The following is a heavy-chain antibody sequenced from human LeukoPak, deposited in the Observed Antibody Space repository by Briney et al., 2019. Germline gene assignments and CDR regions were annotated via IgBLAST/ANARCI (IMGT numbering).Heavy chain of an antibody. Sequence: PSETLSLTCAVSGYSISSGYYWGWIRQPPGKGLEWTGSIYHSGSTYYNPSLKSRVTISVDTSKNQFSLKLSSVTAADTAVYYCARGPYDSSGYYFGFDYWGQGTLVTVSS. J-gene: IGHJ4*02. CDR1: GYSISSGYY. CDR2: IYHSGST. D-gene: IGHD3-22*01. V-gene: IGHV4-38-2*01. CDR3: ARGPYDSSGYYFGFDY.